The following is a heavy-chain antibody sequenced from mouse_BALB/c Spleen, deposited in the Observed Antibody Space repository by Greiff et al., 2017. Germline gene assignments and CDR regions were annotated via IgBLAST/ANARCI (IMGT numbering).Heavy chain of an antibody. J-gene: IGHJ3*01. V-gene: IGHV5-12-2*01. CDR2: ISNGGGST. D-gene: IGHD2-3*01. Sequence: EVKLMESGGGLVQPGGSLKLSCAASGFTFSSYTMSWVRQTPEKRLEWVAYISNGGGSTYYPDTVKGRFTISRDNAKNTLYLQMSSLKSEDTAMYYCARIYDGPAWFAYWGQGTLVTVSA. CDR1: GFTFSSYT. CDR3: ARIYDGPAWFAY.